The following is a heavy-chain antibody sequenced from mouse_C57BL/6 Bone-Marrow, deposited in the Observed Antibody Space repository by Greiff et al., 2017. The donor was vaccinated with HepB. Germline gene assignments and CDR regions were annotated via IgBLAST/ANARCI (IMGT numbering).Heavy chain of an antibody. CDR2: ISYDGSN. V-gene: IGHV3-6*01. J-gene: IGHJ4*01. Sequence: VQLQQSGPGLVKPSQSLSLTCSVTGYSITSGYYWNWIRQFPGNQLEWMGYISYDGSNNYNPSLKNRISITRDTSKNQFFLKLNPVTTEDTATYYCARGGSSSLYAMDYWGQGTSVTVSS. CDR3: ARGGSSSLYAMDY. CDR1: GYSITSGYY. D-gene: IGHD1-1*01.